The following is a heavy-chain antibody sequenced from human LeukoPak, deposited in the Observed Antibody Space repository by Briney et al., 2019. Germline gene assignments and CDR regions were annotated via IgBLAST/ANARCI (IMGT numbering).Heavy chain of an antibody. CDR2: IYTSGST. CDR3: ARHSAHSSTNDAFDI. J-gene: IGHJ3*02. D-gene: IGHD6-13*01. CDR1: GGSISSYY. Sequence: SETLSLTCTVSGGSISSYYWSWIRQPAGKGLEWIGRIYTSGSTNYNPSLKSRVTISEDTSKNQFSLKLTSVTAADTAVYYCARHSAHSSTNDAFDIWGQGTMVTVSS. V-gene: IGHV4-4*07.